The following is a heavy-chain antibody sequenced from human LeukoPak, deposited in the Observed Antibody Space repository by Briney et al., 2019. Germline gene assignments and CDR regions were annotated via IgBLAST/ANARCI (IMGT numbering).Heavy chain of an antibody. CDR1: GGSFSGYY. J-gene: IGHJ4*02. V-gene: IGHV4-34*01. CDR2: INHSGST. CDR3: ARETEAGYFDY. D-gene: IGHD6-19*01. Sequence: PSETLSLTCAVYGGSFSGYYWSWIRQPPGKGLEWIGEINHSGSTNYNPSLKSRVTISVDTSKNQFSLKLSSVTAADTAVYYCARETEAGYFDYRGQGTLVTVSS.